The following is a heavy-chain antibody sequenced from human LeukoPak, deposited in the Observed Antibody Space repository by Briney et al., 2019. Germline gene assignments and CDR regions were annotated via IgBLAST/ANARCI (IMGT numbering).Heavy chain of an antibody. CDR2: IRYDGSNK. CDR3: AKHRGSIPYFDY. Sequence: GGSLRLSCAASGFTFSSYGMHWVRQAPGKGLEWVAFIRYDGSNKYYADSVKGRFTISRDNSKNTLYLQMNSLRAEDTAVYYCAKHRGSIPYFDYWGQGTLVTVSS. J-gene: IGHJ4*02. D-gene: IGHD2-2*01. CDR1: GFTFSSYG. V-gene: IGHV3-30*02.